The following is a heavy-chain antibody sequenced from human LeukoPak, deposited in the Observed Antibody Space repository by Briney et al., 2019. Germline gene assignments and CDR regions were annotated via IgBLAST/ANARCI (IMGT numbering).Heavy chain of an antibody. Sequence: GGSLRLSCVTSGFTFSSYAMSWVRQAPGKGLEWVSAISGSSDDTKYTDSVKGRFTISRDNSKNTLYLQMNSLRAEDTAGYYCAILKTAGGGAWGYFYSSGERDLVT. CDR3: AILKTAGGGAWGYFYS. D-gene: IGHD2-8*02. V-gene: IGHV3-23*01. J-gene: IGHJ4*02. CDR2: ISGSSDDT. CDR1: GFTFSSYA.